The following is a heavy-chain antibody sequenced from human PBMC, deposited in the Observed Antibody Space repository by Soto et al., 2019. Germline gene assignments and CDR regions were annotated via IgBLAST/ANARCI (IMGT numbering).Heavy chain of an antibody. CDR3: ARQTYYYDSSGYYYPQSYYYGMDV. D-gene: IGHD3-22*01. J-gene: IGHJ6*02. V-gene: IGHV5-51*01. Sequence: GESLKISCKGSGYSFTSYWIGWVRQMPGKGLEWMGIIYPGDSDTRYSPSFQGQVTISADKSISTAYLQWSSLKASDTAMYYCARQTYYYDSSGYYYPQSYYYGMDVWGQGTTVTVSS. CDR2: IYPGDSDT. CDR1: GYSFTSYW.